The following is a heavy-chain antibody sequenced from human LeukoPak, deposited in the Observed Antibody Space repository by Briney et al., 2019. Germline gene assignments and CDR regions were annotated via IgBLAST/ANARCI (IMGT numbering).Heavy chain of an antibody. D-gene: IGHD6-19*01. Sequence: SETLSLTCTVASPSISSGSYFWGRLRQPPGKGLEWIGNIFSNGRTYYNPSFRSRVNISLDTSKKNFSLNLTSVTAADTAVYYCATSQWLIPSYWGQGTLVTVSS. CDR2: IFSNGRT. CDR3: ATSQWLIPSY. J-gene: IGHJ4*02. CDR1: SPSISSGSYF. V-gene: IGHV4-39*02.